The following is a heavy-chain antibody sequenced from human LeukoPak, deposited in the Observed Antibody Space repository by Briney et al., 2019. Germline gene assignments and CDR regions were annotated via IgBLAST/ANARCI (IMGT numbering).Heavy chain of an antibody. D-gene: IGHD4-17*01. J-gene: IGHJ6*02. CDR2: ISYDGSNK. CDR3: AKNSLSGDYGDYGMDV. CDR1: GFTFSSYG. V-gene: IGHV3-30*18. Sequence: GGSLRLSCAASGFTFSSYGMHWVRQAPGKGLERVAVISYDGSNKYYADSVKGRFTISRDNSKNTLYLQMNSLRAEDTAVYYCAKNSLSGDYGDYGMDVWGQGTTVTVSS.